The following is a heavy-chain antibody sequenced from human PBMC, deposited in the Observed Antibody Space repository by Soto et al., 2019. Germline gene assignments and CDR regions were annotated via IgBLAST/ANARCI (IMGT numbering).Heavy chain of an antibody. Sequence: GGSLRLSCAASGFTFSSYSMNWVREAPGKGLEWVSSISSSSSYIYYADSVKGRFTISRDNAKNSLYLQMNSMRAEDTAVYYCARGGDNWNYYYYMDVWGKGTTVTVSS. CDR3: ARGGDNWNYYYYMDV. CDR1: GFTFSSYS. V-gene: IGHV3-21*01. CDR2: ISSSSSYI. D-gene: IGHD1-20*01. J-gene: IGHJ6*03.